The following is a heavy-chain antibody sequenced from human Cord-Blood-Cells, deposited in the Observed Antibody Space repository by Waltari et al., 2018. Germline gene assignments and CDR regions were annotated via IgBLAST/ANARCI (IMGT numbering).Heavy chain of an antibody. CDR1: GYSISSGYY. Sequence: QVQLQESGPGLVKPSETLSLTCAVSGYSISSGYYWGWIRKPPGKGLEWIGSIDHSGSTYYNPSLKSRVTISVDTSKNQFSLKLSSVTAADTAVYYCARLKYSSRSFDYWGQGTLVTVSS. CDR2: IDHSGST. D-gene: IGHD6-13*01. CDR3: ARLKYSSRSFDY. J-gene: IGHJ4*02. V-gene: IGHV4-38-2*01.